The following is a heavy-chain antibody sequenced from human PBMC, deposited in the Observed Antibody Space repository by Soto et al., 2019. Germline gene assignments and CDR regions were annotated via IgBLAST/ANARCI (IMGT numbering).Heavy chain of an antibody. J-gene: IGHJ6*02. D-gene: IGHD3-10*01. CDR1: NGYVSSPLSY. CDR3: ASPYGSGSYASYYYGMDV. CDR2: IYFSGIT. V-gene: IGHV4-39*01. Sequence: SETLSLTCSVSNGYVSSPLSYWGWIRQPPGKRPQWIGVIYFSGITSYNPSLKSRVTISVDTSKNQFSLKLSSVTAADTAVYYCASPYGSGSYASYYYGMDVWGQGTTVTVSS.